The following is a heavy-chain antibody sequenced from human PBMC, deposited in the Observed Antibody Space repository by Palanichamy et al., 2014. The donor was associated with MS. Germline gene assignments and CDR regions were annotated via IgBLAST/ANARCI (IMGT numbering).Heavy chain of an antibody. CDR2: ISTSTGNA. D-gene: IGHD2-8*01. Sequence: TFATYGVSWVRQAPGQGLEWMGWISTSTGNANYAQKFQGRLTMTTDTSTSTVYMEMRSLRSDDTAVYYCARDWQCTHGGCYDVFDIWGQGTMVTVSS. J-gene: IGHJ3*02. V-gene: IGHV1-18*01. CDR1: TFATYG. CDR3: ARDWQCTHGGCYDVFDI.